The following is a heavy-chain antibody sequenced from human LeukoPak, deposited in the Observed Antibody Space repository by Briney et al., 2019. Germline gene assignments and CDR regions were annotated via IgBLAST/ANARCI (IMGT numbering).Heavy chain of an antibody. V-gene: IGHV1-46*01. CDR3: ARDRRDGYNWASFDY. D-gene: IGHD5-24*01. CDR1: GYTFTSYY. J-gene: IGHJ4*02. Sequence: ASVKVSRKASGYTFTSYYMHWVRQAPGQGLEWMGIINPSGGSTSYAQKFQGRVTMTRDTSTSTVYMELSSLRSEDTAVYYCARDRRDGYNWASFDYWGQGTLVTVSS. CDR2: INPSGGST.